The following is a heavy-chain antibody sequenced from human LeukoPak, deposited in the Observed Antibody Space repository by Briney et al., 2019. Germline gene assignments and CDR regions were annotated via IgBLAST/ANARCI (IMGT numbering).Heavy chain of an antibody. D-gene: IGHD2-2*01. CDR2: ISYDGSNK. Sequence: PGGSLRLSCAASGFTFSSYAMHWVRQVPGKGLEWVAVISYDGSNKYYADSVKGRFTISRDNSKNTLYLQMNSLRAEDTAVYYCAREGHIVVVPAAIGYFDYWGQGTLVTVSS. CDR1: GFTFSSYA. J-gene: IGHJ4*02. V-gene: IGHV3-30-3*01. CDR3: AREGHIVVVPAAIGYFDY.